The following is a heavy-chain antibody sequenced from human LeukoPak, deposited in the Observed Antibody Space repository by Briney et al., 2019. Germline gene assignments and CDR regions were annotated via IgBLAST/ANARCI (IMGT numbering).Heavy chain of an antibody. J-gene: IGHJ4*02. Sequence: GGSLRLSCTASGFTFGDYAMSWFRQAPGKGLEWVGFIRSKAYGGTAEYAASVKGRFTISRDDSKSIAYLQMNSLRAEDTAVYYCAKDPHPYYDSSGYYFPAFDYWGQGTLVTVSS. CDR3: AKDPHPYYDSSGYYFPAFDY. V-gene: IGHV3-49*03. CDR2: IRSKAYGGTA. D-gene: IGHD3-22*01. CDR1: GFTFGDYA.